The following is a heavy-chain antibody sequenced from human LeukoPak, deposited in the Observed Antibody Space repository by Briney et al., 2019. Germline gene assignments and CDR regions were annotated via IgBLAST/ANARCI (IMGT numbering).Heavy chain of an antibody. CDR1: GYTFTNYA. J-gene: IGHJ4*02. Sequence: GASVKVSCKASGYTFTNYAMHWVRQAPGQRLEWMGWINAGNGNTKYSQKFQGRVTITRDTSASTAYMELSSLRSEDTAVYYCARDRRAMPNDYWGQGTLVTVSS. V-gene: IGHV1-3*01. D-gene: IGHD2-2*01. CDR3: ARDRRAMPNDY. CDR2: INAGNGNT.